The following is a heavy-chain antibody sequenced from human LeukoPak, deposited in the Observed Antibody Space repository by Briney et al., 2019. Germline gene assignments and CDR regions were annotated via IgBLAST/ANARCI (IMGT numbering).Heavy chain of an antibody. J-gene: IGHJ4*02. CDR1: GGTFSSYV. CDR2: IIPMFSTA. D-gene: IGHD3-3*01. Sequence: SVKVSCKASGGTFSSYVISWVRQAPGKGLEWMGGIIPMFSTANYAQKFQGRVTITADESTSTAYMELSSLRSEDTAVYYCARGGGIRFLEWLFYFDYWGQGTLVTVSS. V-gene: IGHV1-69*13. CDR3: ARGGGIRFLEWLFYFDY.